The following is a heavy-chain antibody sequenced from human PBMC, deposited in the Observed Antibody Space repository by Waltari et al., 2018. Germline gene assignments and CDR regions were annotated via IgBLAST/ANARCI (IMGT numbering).Heavy chain of an antibody. CDR1: GGSISSSSYS. V-gene: IGHV4-39*01. D-gene: IGHD4-17*01. CDR2: IYYSGST. J-gene: IGHJ4*02. CDR3: ATVDDYGDYYFDY. Sequence: QLQLQESGPGLVKPSETLSLTCTVSGGSISSSSYSWRWILQPPGKGLEWIGSIYYSGSTYYNPSLKSRVTISVDTSKNQFSLKLSSVTAADTAVYYCATVDDYGDYYFDYWGQGTLVTVSS.